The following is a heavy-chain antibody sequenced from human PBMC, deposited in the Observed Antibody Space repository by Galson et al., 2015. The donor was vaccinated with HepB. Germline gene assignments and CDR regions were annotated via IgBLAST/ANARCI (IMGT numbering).Heavy chain of an antibody. J-gene: IGHJ6*03. CDR1: GYTFTSYD. CDR2: MNPNSGNT. V-gene: IGHV1-8*01. D-gene: IGHD6-6*01. Sequence: SVKVSCKASGYTFTSYDINWVRQATGQGLEWMGWMNPNSGNTGYAQKFQGRVTMTRNTSISTAYMELSSLRSEDTAVYYCARSSSSSFNYYYYMDVWGKGTTVTVSS. CDR3: ARSSSSSFNYYYYMDV.